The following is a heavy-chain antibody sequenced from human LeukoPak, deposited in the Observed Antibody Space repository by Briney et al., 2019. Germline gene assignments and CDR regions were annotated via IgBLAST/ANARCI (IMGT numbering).Heavy chain of an antibody. V-gene: IGHV1-2*02. D-gene: IGHD3-22*01. CDR2: INPNSGGT. Sequence: ASVKVSCKASGYTFAGYYMHWVRQAPGQGLEWMGWINPNSGGTNYAQKFQGRVTMTRDTSISTAYMELSRLRSDDTAVYYCAIERITMIVVVMDVWGQGTTVTVSS. J-gene: IGHJ6*02. CDR1: GYTFAGYY. CDR3: AIERITMIVVVMDV.